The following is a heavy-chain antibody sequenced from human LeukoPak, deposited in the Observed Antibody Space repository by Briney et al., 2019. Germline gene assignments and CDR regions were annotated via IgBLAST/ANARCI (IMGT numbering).Heavy chain of an antibody. CDR1: GYTFTSYG. D-gene: IGHD2-8*02. Sequence: ASVKVSCKASGYTFTSYGISWVRQAPGQGLEWMGWISAYNGNTNYAQKLQGRVTMTTDTSTSTAYMELRSLRSDDTAVYYCARAVLRYDPWVYNWFDPWGQGTLVTVSS. CDR3: ARAVLRYDPWVYNWFDP. CDR2: ISAYNGNT. J-gene: IGHJ5*02. V-gene: IGHV1-18*01.